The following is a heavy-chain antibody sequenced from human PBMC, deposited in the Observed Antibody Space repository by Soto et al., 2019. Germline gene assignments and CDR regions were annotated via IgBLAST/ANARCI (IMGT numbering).Heavy chain of an antibody. J-gene: IGHJ2*01. V-gene: IGHV3-7*01. Sequence: GGSLRLSCGASGITFSRCVMSWVRQAPGKGLEWVASISQDGTDTDYVDSVKGRFAISRDNPKNSLYLQMNSLRADDTAVYYCARDPLSYGDYAQTYWYFDLWGRGTRVTVSS. CDR1: GITFSRCV. CDR3: ARDPLSYGDYAQTYWYFDL. D-gene: IGHD4-17*01. CDR2: ISQDGTDT.